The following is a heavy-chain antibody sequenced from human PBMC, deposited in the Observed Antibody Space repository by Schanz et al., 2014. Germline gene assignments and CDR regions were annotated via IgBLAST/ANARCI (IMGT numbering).Heavy chain of an antibody. CDR2: INPNSGGT. D-gene: IGHD6-13*01. CDR1: GYTFTGYS. Sequence: QVQLVQSGADVKKPGASVKVSCKASGYTFTGYSMHWVRQAPGQGLEWMGRINPNSGGTNYAQKFQGKVTMTRDTYISTVYMELRSLRSDDTAVYYCARDNLVSSSWYNYYGMDVWGQGTTVTVSS. V-gene: IGHV1-2*06. J-gene: IGHJ6*02. CDR3: ARDNLVSSSWYNYYGMDV.